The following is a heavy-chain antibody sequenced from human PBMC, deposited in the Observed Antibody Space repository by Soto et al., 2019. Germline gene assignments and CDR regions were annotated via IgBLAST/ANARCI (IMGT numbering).Heavy chain of an antibody. D-gene: IGHD6-13*01. CDR1: GGSVSSGSYY. V-gene: IGHV4-61*01. CDR2: IYYSGST. J-gene: IGHJ4*02. Sequence: QVQLQESGPGLVKPSETLSLTCTVSGGSVSSGSYYWSWIRQPPGKGLEWIGYIYYSGSTNYNPSLTSRGTISVDTSKNQFSLKLGSVTAADTAVYYCARVGRKQQRVVFDYWGQGTLVTVSS. CDR3: ARVGRKQQRVVFDY.